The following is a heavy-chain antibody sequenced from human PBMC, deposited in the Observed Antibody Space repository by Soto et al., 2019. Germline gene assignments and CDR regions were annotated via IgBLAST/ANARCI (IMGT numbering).Heavy chain of an antibody. CDR3: TTSGVSTRYGMDV. CDR1: GSTVSNAY. Sequence: EVQLVESGGGLVKPGGSLRLSRAASGSTVSNAYMNWVRQAPGKGLEWVGRMKSKSDGGTTDYAAPVKGRFTISSDDSKNTVYLQMNSLKIEDTAVYYCTTSGVSTRYGMDVWGQGTTVTVSP. D-gene: IGHD4-4*01. V-gene: IGHV3-15*07. CDR2: MKSKSDGGTT. J-gene: IGHJ6*01.